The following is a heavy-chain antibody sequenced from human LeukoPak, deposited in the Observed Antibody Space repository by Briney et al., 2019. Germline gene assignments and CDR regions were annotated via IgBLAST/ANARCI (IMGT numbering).Heavy chain of an antibody. J-gene: IGHJ4*02. Sequence: TSETLSLTCSVSGGSISSYYWSWIRQHPGKGLEWIGYICYSGGTYYNPSLKSRVTISVDTSKNQFSLKLSSVTAADTAVYYCARSHSGFVDYWGQGTLVTVSS. CDR1: GGSISSYY. V-gene: IGHV4-59*08. CDR3: ARSHSGFVDY. D-gene: IGHD6-19*01. CDR2: ICYSGGT.